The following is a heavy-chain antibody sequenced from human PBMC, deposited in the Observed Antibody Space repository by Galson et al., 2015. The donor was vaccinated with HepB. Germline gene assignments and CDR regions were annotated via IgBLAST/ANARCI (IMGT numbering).Heavy chain of an antibody. Sequence: QSGAEVKKPGESLRISCKGSGSSFTNYWISWVRQMPGKGLEWMGRIDPSDSYTNYSPSFEGHVTISVDKSISTAYLQWTSLKASDTAMYYCARAPVNNDILTGYLIWGQGTLVTVSS. V-gene: IGHV5-10-1*01. CDR1: GSSFTNYW. CDR3: ARAPVNNDILTGYLI. J-gene: IGHJ4*02. CDR2: IDPSDSYT. D-gene: IGHD3-9*01.